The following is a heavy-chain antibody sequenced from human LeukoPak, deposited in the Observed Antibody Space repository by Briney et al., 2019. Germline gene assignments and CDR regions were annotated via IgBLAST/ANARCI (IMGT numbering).Heavy chain of an antibody. CDR3: AKAPRYYYDSSGYAHNDY. Sequence: GGSLRLSCAASGFTFSSHAMSWVRQAPGKGLEWVSAISGSGGSTYYADSVKGRFTISRGNSKNTLYLQMNSLRAEDTAVYYCAKAPRYYYDSSGYAHNDYWGQGTLVTVSS. CDR1: GFTFSSHA. D-gene: IGHD3-22*01. J-gene: IGHJ4*02. CDR2: ISGSGGST. V-gene: IGHV3-23*01.